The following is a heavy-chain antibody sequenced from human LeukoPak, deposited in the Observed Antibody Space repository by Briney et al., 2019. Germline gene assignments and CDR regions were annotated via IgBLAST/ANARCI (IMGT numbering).Heavy chain of an antibody. CDR3: ASLLWFGELSSGFDP. J-gene: IGHJ5*02. CDR2: IYYSGST. Sequence: SETLSLTCAVYGGSFSGYYWSWIRQPPGKGLEWIGYIYYSGSTNYNPSLKSRVTISVDTSKNQFSLKLSSVTAADTAVYYCASLLWFGELSSGFDPWGQGTLVTVSS. D-gene: IGHD3-10*01. CDR1: GGSFSGYY. V-gene: IGHV4-59*01.